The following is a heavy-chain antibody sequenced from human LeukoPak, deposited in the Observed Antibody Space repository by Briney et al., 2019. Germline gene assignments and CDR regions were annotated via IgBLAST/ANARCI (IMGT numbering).Heavy chain of an antibody. CDR2: IYYSGST. J-gene: IGHJ6*02. Sequence: SETLSLTCTVSVGSISSYYWSWIRQPPGKGLEWIGYIYYSGSTNYNPSLKSRVTISVDTSKNQCSLKLSSVTAADTAVYYCARDSVDYYGMDVWGQGTKVTVSS. V-gene: IGHV4-59*01. CDR3: ARDSVDYYGMDV. CDR1: VGSISSYY.